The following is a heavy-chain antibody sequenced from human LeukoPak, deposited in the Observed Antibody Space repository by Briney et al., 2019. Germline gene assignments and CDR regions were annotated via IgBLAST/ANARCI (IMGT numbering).Heavy chain of an antibody. CDR2: ISYDGSNK. CDR1: GFSFSMFW. Sequence: PGGSLRLSCAASGFSFSMFWMSWVRQAPGKGLEWVAVISYDGSNKYYADSVKGRFTISRDNSKNTLYLQMNSLRAEDTAVYYCARGGYTAMALGQAFDIWGQGTMVTVSS. J-gene: IGHJ3*02. D-gene: IGHD5-18*01. V-gene: IGHV3-30*03. CDR3: ARGGYTAMALGQAFDI.